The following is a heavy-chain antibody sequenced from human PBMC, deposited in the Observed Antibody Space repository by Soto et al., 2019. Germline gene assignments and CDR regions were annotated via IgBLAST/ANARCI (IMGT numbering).Heavy chain of an antibody. CDR2: INTGNDKT. D-gene: IGHD6-19*01. CDR3: SRDRALLTGLAVSGTFLH. V-gene: IGHV1-3*05. CDR1: GYTFTNYL. Sequence: QVQLVQSGAEEKKPGASVKVSCKASGYTFTNYLIHWVRQAPGQRLEWMGWINTGNDKTEYSQKFQGRVTITRDTSARTAYMELSSLRSEDTAGYSGSRDRALLTGLAVSGTFLHWGQGTLVTVSS. J-gene: IGHJ4*02.